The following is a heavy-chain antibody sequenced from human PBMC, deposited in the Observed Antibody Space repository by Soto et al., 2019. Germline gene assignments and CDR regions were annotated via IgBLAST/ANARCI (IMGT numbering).Heavy chain of an antibody. CDR2: TRNKASSYTT. CDR1: GFSFSDYY. D-gene: IGHD3-22*01. J-gene: IGHJ4*02. V-gene: IGHV3-72*01. Sequence: EVQLVESGGGLVQPGGSLRLPCTASGFSFSDYYINWVRQAPGKGLEWVGRTRNKASSYTTDYAAFVKGRFTISRDDSKNLIYPQMNSLKTEDTAVYYCAREGSSSGPDYEYWGQGTLVTVSS. CDR3: AREGSSSGPDYEY.